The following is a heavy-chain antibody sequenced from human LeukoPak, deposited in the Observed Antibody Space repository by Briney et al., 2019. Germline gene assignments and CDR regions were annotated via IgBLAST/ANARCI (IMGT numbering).Heavy chain of an antibody. Sequence: GGSLRLSCAASGFTFNSYEMNWVRQAPGKGLEWVSYISSSGSTRYYADSVQGRFTLSRDNAKNSLSLQMNSLRAEDTAVYYCARQGYSSSCAKYYYYMDVWGKGTTVTVSS. D-gene: IGHD6-13*01. CDR3: ARQGYSSSCAKYYYYMDV. CDR1: GFTFNSYE. V-gene: IGHV3-48*03. J-gene: IGHJ6*03. CDR2: ISSSGSTR.